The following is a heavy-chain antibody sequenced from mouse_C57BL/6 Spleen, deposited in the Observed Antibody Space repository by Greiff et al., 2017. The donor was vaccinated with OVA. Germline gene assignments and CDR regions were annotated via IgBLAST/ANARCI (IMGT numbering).Heavy chain of an antibody. D-gene: IGHD2-4*01. CDR3: ARDDYDDDGTSWFAY. V-gene: IGHV1-72*01. CDR1: GYTFTSYW. Sequence: VQLQQPGAELVKPGASVKLSCKASGYTFTSYWMHWVKQRPGRGLEWIGRIDPNSGGTKYNEKFKSKATLTVDKPSSTAYMQLSSLRSEDSAVYYCARDDYDDDGTSWFAYWGQGTLVTVSA. J-gene: IGHJ3*01. CDR2: IDPNSGGT.